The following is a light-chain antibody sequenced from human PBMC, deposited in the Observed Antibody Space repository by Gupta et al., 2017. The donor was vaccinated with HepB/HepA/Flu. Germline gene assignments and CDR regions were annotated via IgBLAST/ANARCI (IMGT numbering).Light chain of an antibody. J-gene: IGLJ2*01. Sequence: SSALTQPLSVSVALGPTARITCGGNNIGSKNVHWYQQKPGQAPVLVIYRDSNRPSEIPERFSGTNSVNTATLTISRAQAGDEADYYCQVWDITTDHVVFGGGTNLTVL. CDR3: QVWDITTDHVV. V-gene: IGLV3-9*01. CDR2: RDS. CDR1: NIGSKN.